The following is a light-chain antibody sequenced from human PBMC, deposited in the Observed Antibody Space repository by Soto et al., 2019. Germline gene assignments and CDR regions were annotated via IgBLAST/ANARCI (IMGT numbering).Light chain of an antibody. J-gene: IGKJ1*01. Sequence: EIVLTQSPGTLSLSPGERATLSCRASQSVSSSYLARYQQKPGQAPRLLIYGASSRATGIPDRFSGSGSGTDFTLTISRLEPEDFAVYYCQHYGSSSWTFGQGTKVEVK. CDR1: QSVSSSY. V-gene: IGKV3-20*01. CDR2: GAS. CDR3: QHYGSSSWT.